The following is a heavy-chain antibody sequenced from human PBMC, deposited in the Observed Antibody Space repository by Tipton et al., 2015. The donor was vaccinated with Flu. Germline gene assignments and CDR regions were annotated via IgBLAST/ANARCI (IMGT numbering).Heavy chain of an antibody. Sequence: TLSLTCTVSGASISSRSYYWGWIRQPPGKGLEWIGCIYSSGSTYYNPSLKSRVTISLDTSKNQFSLKLSSVTAADTAVYYCAREKDSSGSEYFQQWGQGTLVTVSS. CDR2: IYSSGST. J-gene: IGHJ1*01. CDR1: GASISSRSYY. CDR3: AREKDSSGSEYFQQ. V-gene: IGHV4-39*07. D-gene: IGHD6-19*01.